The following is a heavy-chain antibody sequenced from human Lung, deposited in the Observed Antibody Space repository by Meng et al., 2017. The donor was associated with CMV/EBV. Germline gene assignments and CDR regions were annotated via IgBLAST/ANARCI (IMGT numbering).Heavy chain of an antibody. J-gene: IGHJ4*02. CDR2: ISNSGTNI. Sequence: VSGFTFSDYYMSWIRQAPGKGLEWVSYISNSGTNIYYADSVKGRFTISRDNAKNSLYLRMNTLRAEDTAVYYCAGGRNHYGSRDFDYWGQGTLVTVSS. CDR3: AGGRNHYGSRDFDY. D-gene: IGHD3-10*01. CDR1: GFTFSDYY. V-gene: IGHV3-11*01.